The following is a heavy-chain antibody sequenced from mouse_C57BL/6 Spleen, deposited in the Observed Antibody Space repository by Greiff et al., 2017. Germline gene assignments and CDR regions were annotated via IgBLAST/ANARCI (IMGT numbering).Heavy chain of an antibody. V-gene: IGHV1-52*01. Sequence: VQLQQPGAELVRPGSSVKLSCKASGYTFTSYWMHWVKQRPIQGLEWIGNIDPSDSETHYNQKFKDKATLTVDKSSSTAYMQLSSLTSEDSAVYYCARWDGNYRYFDYWGQGTTLTVSS. J-gene: IGHJ2*01. CDR1: GYTFTSYW. D-gene: IGHD2-1*01. CDR2: IDPSDSET. CDR3: ARWDGNYRYFDY.